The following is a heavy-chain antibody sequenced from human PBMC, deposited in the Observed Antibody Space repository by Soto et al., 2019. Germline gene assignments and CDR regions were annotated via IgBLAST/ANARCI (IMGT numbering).Heavy chain of an antibody. CDR2: ISGSGGST. Sequence: PGGSLRLSCAAPGFTFSSYAMSWVRQAPGKGLEWVSAISGSGGSTYYADSVKGRFTISRDNSKNTLYLQMNSLRAEDTAVYYCAKGETWIQPGVNYFDYWGQGTLVTVSS. J-gene: IGHJ4*02. V-gene: IGHV3-23*01. D-gene: IGHD5-18*01. CDR3: AKGETWIQPGVNYFDY. CDR1: GFTFSSYA.